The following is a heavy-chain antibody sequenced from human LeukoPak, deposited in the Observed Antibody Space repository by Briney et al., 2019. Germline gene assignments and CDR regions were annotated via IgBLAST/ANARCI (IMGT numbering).Heavy chain of an antibody. J-gene: IGHJ4*02. CDR3: ARGGQWFHPQSYYFDY. CDR2: IQTSGST. V-gene: IGHV4-4*07. Sequence: SETLSLTCTVSGGSISSHYWNWIRQPAGKGLEWIGRIQTSGSTNYNPSLKSRITMSVDRSKNQFSLKLSSVTAADTAVYYCARGGQWFHPQSYYFDYWGQGTLVTVSS. D-gene: IGHD3-22*01. CDR1: GGSISSHY.